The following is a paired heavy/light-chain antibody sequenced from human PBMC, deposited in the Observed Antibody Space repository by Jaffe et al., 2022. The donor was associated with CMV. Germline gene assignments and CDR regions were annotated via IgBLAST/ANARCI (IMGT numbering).Heavy chain of an antibody. D-gene: IGHD2-15*01. V-gene: IGHV1-69*01. CDR1: GGTFSSYA. CDR2: IIPIFGTA. Sequence: QVQLVQSGAEVKKPGSSVKVSCKASGGTFSSYAISWVRQAPGQGLEWMGGIIPIFGTANYAQKFQGRVTITADESTSTAYMELSSLRSEDTAVYYCAREDHLGYCSGGSCYSRFDYWGQGTLVTVSS. CDR3: AREDHLGYCSGGSCYSRFDY. J-gene: IGHJ4*02.
Light chain of an antibody. V-gene: IGLV1-44*01. CDR2: SNN. CDR1: SSNIGSNT. Sequence: QSVLTQPPSASGTPGQRVTISCSGSSSNIGSNTVNWYQQLPGTAPKLLIYSNNQRPSGVPDRFSGSKSGTSASLAISGLQSEDEADYYCAAWDDSLNGRWVFGGGTKLTVL. CDR3: AAWDDSLNGRWV. J-gene: IGLJ3*02.